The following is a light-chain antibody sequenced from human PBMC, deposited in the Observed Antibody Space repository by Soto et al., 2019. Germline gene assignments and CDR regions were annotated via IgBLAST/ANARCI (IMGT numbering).Light chain of an antibody. J-gene: IGLJ1*01. CDR3: SSYTSSSTYV. CDR1: RSDVGGYNY. Sequence: LTQPASVSGSPGQSITISCTGTRSDVGGYNYVYWHQQHPGKAPKLMIYDVTNRPSGVSYRFSGSKSGNTASLTISGLQAEDEADYYCSSYTSSSTYVFGAGTKVTVL. CDR2: DVT. V-gene: IGLV2-14*01.